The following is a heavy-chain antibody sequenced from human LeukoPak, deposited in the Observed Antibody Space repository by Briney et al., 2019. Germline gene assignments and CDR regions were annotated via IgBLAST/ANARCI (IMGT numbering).Heavy chain of an antibody. Sequence: SETLSLTCAVYGGSFSGYYWSWIRQPPGKGLEWIGEINHFGSTNYNPSLKSRVTISVDTSKNHFSLKLSSVTAADTAVYYCASTSGLVATDYFDYWGQGTLVTVSS. J-gene: IGHJ4*02. CDR2: INHFGST. D-gene: IGHD2-8*02. V-gene: IGHV4-34*01. CDR3: ASTSGLVATDYFDY. CDR1: GGSFSGYY.